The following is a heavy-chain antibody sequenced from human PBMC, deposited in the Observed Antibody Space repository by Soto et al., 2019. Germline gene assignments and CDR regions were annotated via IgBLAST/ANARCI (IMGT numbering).Heavy chain of an antibody. V-gene: IGHV3-66*01. Sequence: GGSLRLSCAASGFTVSTNYMSWVRQAPGKGLEWVSLIYSGGSTYYADSVKGRFTISRDSSKNTLYLQMNSLRAEDTAMYYCAAYSHKGYWGQGTLGTFSS. CDR3: AAYSHKGY. CDR1: GFTVSTNY. D-gene: IGHD3-16*01. CDR2: IYSGGST. J-gene: IGHJ4*02.